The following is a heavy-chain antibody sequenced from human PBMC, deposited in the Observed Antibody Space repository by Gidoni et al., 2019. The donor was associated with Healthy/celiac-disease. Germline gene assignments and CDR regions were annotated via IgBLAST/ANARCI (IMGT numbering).Heavy chain of an antibody. CDR2: IYSGGST. CDR3: ARDIWFGGTYGMDV. V-gene: IGHV3-66*01. D-gene: IGHD3-10*01. J-gene: IGHJ6*02. Sequence: EVQLVESGGGLVQPGGSLRLSCAASGFTVSSNYMSWVRQAPGKGREWVSVIYSGGSTYYADSVKGRFTISRDNSKNTLYLQMNSLRAEDTAVYYCARDIWFGGTYGMDVWGQGTTVTVSS. CDR1: GFTVSSNY.